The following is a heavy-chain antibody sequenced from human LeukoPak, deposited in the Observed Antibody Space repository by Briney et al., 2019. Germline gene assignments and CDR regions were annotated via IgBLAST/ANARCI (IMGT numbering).Heavy chain of an antibody. CDR1: GYTLTELS. Sequence: ASVKVSCKVSGYTLTELSMHWVRQAPGKGLEWMGGFDPEDGETIYAQKFQGRVTMTEDTSTDTAYMELSSLRSEDTAVYYCATVVPVKYSSSWYRRGPFDYWGQGTLVTVSS. V-gene: IGHV1-24*01. CDR2: FDPEDGET. CDR3: ATVVPVKYSSSWYRRGPFDY. D-gene: IGHD6-13*01. J-gene: IGHJ4*02.